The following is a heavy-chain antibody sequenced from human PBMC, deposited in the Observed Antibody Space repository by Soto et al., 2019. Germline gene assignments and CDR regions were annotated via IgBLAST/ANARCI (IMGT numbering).Heavy chain of an antibody. V-gene: IGHV4-4*02. CDR2: IYHNGRF. CDR1: GGSITSNW. D-gene: IGHD6-13*01. J-gene: IGHJ4*02. Sequence: SETLSLTCTVSGGSITSNWWSWVRQPPGKGLEWIGEIYHNGRFNYNPSLRSRLTISIDTSKNQFSLKLSSVTAADTAVYYCARRYSSSFDYWGQGTLVTVSS. CDR3: ARRYSSSFDY.